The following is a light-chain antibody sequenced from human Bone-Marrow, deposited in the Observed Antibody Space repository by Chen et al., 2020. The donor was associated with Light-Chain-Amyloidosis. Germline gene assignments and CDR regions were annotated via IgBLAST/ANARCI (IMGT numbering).Light chain of an antibody. J-gene: IGLJ2*01. CDR2: RVT. CDR1: VLPTKY. Sequence: SYELTQPPSLSVSPGQTARITCTGDVLPTKYAYWYQQKPGQAPVLVIHRVTARPSGISERISGSSSGTTATLTISGVQAEDEADYHCQSADSSGTYEVIFGGGTKLTVL. CDR3: QSADSSGTYEVI. V-gene: IGLV3-25*03.